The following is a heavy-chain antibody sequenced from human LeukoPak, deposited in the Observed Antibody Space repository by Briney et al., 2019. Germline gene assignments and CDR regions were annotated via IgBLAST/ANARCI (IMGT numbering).Heavy chain of an antibody. V-gene: IGHV3-21*04. Sequence: PGGSLSLSCAASGFTFSNYMMSWVRQAPGRGLEWVSSISSRSTYIYYADSVKGRFTISRDNAKNSLYLQMNSLRAEDTAVYYCARVLPIVGATSDAFDIWGQGTMDTVSS. CDR2: ISSRSTYI. J-gene: IGHJ3*02. D-gene: IGHD1-26*01. CDR3: ARVLPIVGATSDAFDI. CDR1: GFTFSNYM.